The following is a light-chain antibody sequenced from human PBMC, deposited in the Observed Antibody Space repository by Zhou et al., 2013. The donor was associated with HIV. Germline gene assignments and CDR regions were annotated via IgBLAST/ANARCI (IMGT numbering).Light chain of an antibody. V-gene: IGKV1-5*03. Sequence: DIQMTQSPSALSASVGDRVSLTCRASQTPSNWLAWYQQKPGKAPKLLISKASSLEFGVPSRFNGSGSGTEFTLTINSLQPDDFATYYCQQYSRFPYTFGQGTKLEIK. CDR2: KAS. J-gene: IGKJ2*01. CDR3: QQYSRFPYT. CDR1: QTPSNW.